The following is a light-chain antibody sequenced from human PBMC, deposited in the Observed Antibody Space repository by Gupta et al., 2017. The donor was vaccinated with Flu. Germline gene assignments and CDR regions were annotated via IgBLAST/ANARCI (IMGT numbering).Light chain of an antibody. Sequence: EIVLPQSPATLSLSPGERATLSCRASQSVSSYLAWYQQKPGQAPRLLIYDASNRATGIPARFSGSGSGTDFTLNISSLEPEDFAVYYCQQRSNWPPIFTFGPGTKVDIK. V-gene: IGKV3-11*01. CDR3: QQRSNWPPIFT. CDR2: DAS. CDR1: QSVSSY. J-gene: IGKJ3*01.